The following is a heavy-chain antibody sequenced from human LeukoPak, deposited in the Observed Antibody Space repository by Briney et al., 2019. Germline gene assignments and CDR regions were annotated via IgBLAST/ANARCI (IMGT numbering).Heavy chain of an antibody. CDR2: IYYSGST. J-gene: IGHJ4*02. V-gene: IGHV4-59*01. Sequence: SETLSLTCTVSGGSTSSYYWSWIRQPPGKGLEWIGYIYYSGSTNYNPSLKSRVTISVDTSKNQFSLKLSSVTAADTAVYYCARDGSTGTNFYDYWGQGTLVTVSS. CDR3: ARDGSTGTNFYDY. D-gene: IGHD1-7*01. CDR1: GGSTSSYY.